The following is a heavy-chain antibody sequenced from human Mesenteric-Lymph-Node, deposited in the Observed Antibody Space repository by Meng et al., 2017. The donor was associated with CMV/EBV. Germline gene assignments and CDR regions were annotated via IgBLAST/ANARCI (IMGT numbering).Heavy chain of an antibody. CDR2: INHSGST. CDR3: AREVGVVGVDY. Sequence: SQTLSLTCAVYGGSFSGYYWSWIRQPPGKGLEWIGEINHSGSTNYNPSLKSRVTISVDTSKNQFSLKLSSVTAADTAVYYCAREVGVVGVDYWGQGTLVTVSS. V-gene: IGHV4-34*01. CDR1: GGSFSGYY. J-gene: IGHJ4*02. D-gene: IGHD1-26*01.